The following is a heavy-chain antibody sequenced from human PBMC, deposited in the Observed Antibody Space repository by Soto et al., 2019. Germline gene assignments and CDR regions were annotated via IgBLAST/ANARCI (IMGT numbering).Heavy chain of an antibody. CDR3: ARGRTEVATAY. J-gene: IGHJ4*02. V-gene: IGHV4-38-2*01. Sequence: SETLSLTCAVSGYSISSGYYWGWIRQSPRKGLEWIGSIHHGGSPLFNPSLEGRVAKSIDTSKNQLSLTLSAVTAADTADYYCARGRTEVATAYWGQGTLVTVSS. D-gene: IGHD2-21*02. CDR1: GYSISSGYY. CDR2: IHHGGSP.